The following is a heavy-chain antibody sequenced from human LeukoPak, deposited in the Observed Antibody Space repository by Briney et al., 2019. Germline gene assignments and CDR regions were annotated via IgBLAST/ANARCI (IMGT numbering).Heavy chain of an antibody. CDR3: ARSLRLSQPLYY. J-gene: IGHJ4*02. Sequence: GGSLRLSCAASGFTFSSYGIHWVRQAPGKGLEWVAFIRYDGSNKYYTDSVKGRFTISRDNAKNSLYLQMNSLRAEDTAVYYCARSLRLSQPLYYWGQGTLVTVSS. CDR2: IRYDGSNK. V-gene: IGHV3-30*02. CDR1: GFTFSSYG. D-gene: IGHD5-12*01.